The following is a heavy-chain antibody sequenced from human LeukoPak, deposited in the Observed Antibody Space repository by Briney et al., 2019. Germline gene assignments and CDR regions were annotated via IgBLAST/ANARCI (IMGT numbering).Heavy chain of an antibody. D-gene: IGHD3-10*01. CDR1: GASISSYY. Sequence: SETLSLTCTVSGASISSYYWSWIRQPPGKGLEWIGYIYYSGSTNYNPSLKSRVTISVDTSKNQLSLKLSSVTAADTAVYYCARRFDYYFDYWGQGTLVTVSS. CDR2: IYYSGST. V-gene: IGHV4-59*08. CDR3: ARRFDYYFDY. J-gene: IGHJ4*02.